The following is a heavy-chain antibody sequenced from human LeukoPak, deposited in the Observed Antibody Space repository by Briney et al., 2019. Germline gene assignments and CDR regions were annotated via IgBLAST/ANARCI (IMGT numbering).Heavy chain of an antibody. Sequence: SETLSLTCTVSGGSISSYYWSWIRQPPGKGLEWIGYIYYSGSTNYKPSLKSRVTISVDTSKNQFSLKLSSVTAADTAVYYCAREMATTTGTFDIWGQGTMVTVSS. V-gene: IGHV4-59*01. CDR1: GGSISSYY. J-gene: IGHJ3*02. CDR2: IYYSGST. CDR3: AREMATTTGTFDI. D-gene: IGHD5-24*01.